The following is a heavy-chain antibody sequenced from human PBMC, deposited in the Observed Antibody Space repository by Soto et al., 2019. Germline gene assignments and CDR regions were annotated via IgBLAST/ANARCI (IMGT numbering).Heavy chain of an antibody. CDR3: AREQMVPNAFEI. D-gene: IGHD3-10*01. Sequence: SVKVSCKASGGTFSRYAISWVRQAPGQGLEWMGGIIPIFGTANYAQKFQGRVTITADESTSTAYMELSSLRSEDTAVYYCAREQMVPNAFEIWGQGTMVTVSS. CDR2: IIPIFGTA. CDR1: GGTFSRYA. V-gene: IGHV1-69*13. J-gene: IGHJ3*02.